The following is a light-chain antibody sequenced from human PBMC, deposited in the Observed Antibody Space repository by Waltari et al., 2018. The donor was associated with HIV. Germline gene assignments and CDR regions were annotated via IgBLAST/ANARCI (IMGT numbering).Light chain of an antibody. V-gene: IGLV1-47*01. CDR1: SSNIGSKY. CDR3: AAWDVSVSGRGVI. Sequence: QSVLTQPPSASGTPGQRVTISCSGSSSNIGSKYVYWYQKLPGSAPKLLIYRNNQRPSGVPDRFSGSKSGTSASLAISGLRSEDEADYYCAAWDVSVSGRGVIFGGGTKLTVL. CDR2: RNN. J-gene: IGLJ2*01.